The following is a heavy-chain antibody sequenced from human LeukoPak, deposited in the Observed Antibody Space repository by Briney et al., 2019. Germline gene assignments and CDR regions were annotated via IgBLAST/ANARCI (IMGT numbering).Heavy chain of an antibody. J-gene: IGHJ4*02. CDR1: GFTVSSNY. V-gene: IGHV3-53*01. CDR3: AGGTDY. Sequence: GGSLRLFCAASGFTVSSNYMSWIRQAPGKGLEWVSVIYSGGSTYYADSVKGRFTISRDNSKNTLYLHLNCLRAADTAVYYCAGGTDYWGQGTLVTVSS. CDR2: IYSGGST.